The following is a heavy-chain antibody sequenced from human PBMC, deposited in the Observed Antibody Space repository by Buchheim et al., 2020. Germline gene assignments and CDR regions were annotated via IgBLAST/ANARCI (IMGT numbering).Heavy chain of an antibody. CDR2: ISSSSYI. D-gene: IGHD3-9*01. CDR1: GFTFSSYS. CDR3: ARDKRLRYFDWLLREYYYYMDV. Sequence: EVQLVESGGGLVKPGGSLRLSCAASGFTFSSYSMNWVRQAPGKGLEWVSSISSSSYIYYADSVKGRFTISRDNAKNSLYLQMNSLRAEDTAVYYCARDKRLRYFDWLLREYYYYMDVWGKGTT. V-gene: IGHV3-21*01. J-gene: IGHJ6*03.